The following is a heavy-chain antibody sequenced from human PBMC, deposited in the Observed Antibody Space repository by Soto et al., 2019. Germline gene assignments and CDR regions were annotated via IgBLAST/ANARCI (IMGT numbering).Heavy chain of an antibody. V-gene: IGHV1-18*01. D-gene: IGHD6-6*01. Sequence: ASVKVACKTSGYSFANYGINWVRQAPGQGLEWMGWINTDTGNTVYAQTFQGRVTMTTDTSTSTVFMDLRSLRTDDTAVYSCARGLRYTSSPDSWFDPWGRG. CDR2: INTDTGNT. CDR3: ARGLRYTSSPDSWFDP. CDR1: GYSFANYG. J-gene: IGHJ5*02.